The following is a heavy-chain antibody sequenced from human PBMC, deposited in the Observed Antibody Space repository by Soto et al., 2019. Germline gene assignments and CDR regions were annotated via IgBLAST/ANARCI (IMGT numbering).Heavy chain of an antibody. CDR2: IYYSGCT. Sequence: SETLSLTCTVSGGSLSSGGYYWSWIRQHPGKGLDLIGYIYYSGCTYYNPSLKRRVTISVDTSKNQFSLKLSSVTSAYTAGYYCPRAAYYDSSRYAFDYWGRRTLGTVSS. J-gene: IGHJ4*02. V-gene: IGHV4-31*03. CDR3: PRAAYYDSSRYAFDY. CDR1: GGSLSSGGYY. D-gene: IGHD3-22*01.